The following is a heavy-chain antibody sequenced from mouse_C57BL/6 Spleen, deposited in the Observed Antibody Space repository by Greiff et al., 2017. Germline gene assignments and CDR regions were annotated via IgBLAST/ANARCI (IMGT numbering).Heavy chain of an antibody. J-gene: IGHJ1*03. CDR3: AGGITTGVAKDRYFDV. CDR1: GFTFSNYW. CDR2: IRLKSDNYAS. Sequence: EVQLEESGGGLVQPGGSMKLSCVASGFTFSNYWMNWVRQSPGQGLEWVAQIRLKSDNYASHYAESVKGRFTISRDDSKSSVYLQMNNLKAEDSRIYYCAGGITTGVAKDRYFDVWGTGTTVTVSS. V-gene: IGHV6-3*01. D-gene: IGHD1-1*01.